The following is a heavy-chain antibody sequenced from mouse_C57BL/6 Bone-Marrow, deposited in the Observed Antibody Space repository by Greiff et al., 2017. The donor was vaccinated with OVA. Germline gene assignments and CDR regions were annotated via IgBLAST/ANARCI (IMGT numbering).Heavy chain of an antibody. D-gene: IGHD1-1*01. Sequence: EVQLQQSGPGLVKPSQSLSLTCSVTGYSITSGYYWNWIRQFPGNKLEWMGYISYDGSNNYNPTHKNRISITRDKSKNQFFLKLNSVTTEDTATDYCARNYYGSRWFAYWGQGTLVTVSA. CDR3: ARNYYGSRWFAY. CDR1: GYSITSGYY. V-gene: IGHV3-6*01. CDR2: ISYDGSN. J-gene: IGHJ3*01.